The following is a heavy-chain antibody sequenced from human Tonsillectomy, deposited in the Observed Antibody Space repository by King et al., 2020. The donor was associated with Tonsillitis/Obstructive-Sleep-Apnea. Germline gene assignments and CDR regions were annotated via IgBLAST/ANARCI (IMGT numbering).Heavy chain of an antibody. CDR3: ARGAARFGVVTPYDF. CDR2: IYPGDTET. Sequence: VQLVESAAEVKKPGDSLMISCKASGYNFANYWIGWVRQMPGKGLEWMGIIYPGDTETRYVPDFQGQATISAARSINTAYLQWSSLKASDTALYYCARGAARFGVVTPYDFWGQGTLVTVSS. CDR1: GYNFANYW. J-gene: IGHJ4*02. V-gene: IGHV5-51*01. D-gene: IGHD3-3*01.